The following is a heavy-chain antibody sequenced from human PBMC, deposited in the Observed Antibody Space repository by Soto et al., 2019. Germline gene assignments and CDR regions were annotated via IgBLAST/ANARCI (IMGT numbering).Heavy chain of an antibody. Sequence: QITLKATGPTQVKPTQTLPLTSTDSGFSITTRAAGVGWIRQPPGQAIEWIALIPWKDDKRYNPGLESRLTITKDTYKNQVVLTLNNMDSVDTATYFCAHRYGGNYYRLYFDSWGQGTLVTVSS. CDR3: AHRYGGNYYRLYFDS. CDR2: IPWKDDK. D-gene: IGHD1-26*01. CDR1: GFSITTRAAG. J-gene: IGHJ4*02. V-gene: IGHV2-5*01.